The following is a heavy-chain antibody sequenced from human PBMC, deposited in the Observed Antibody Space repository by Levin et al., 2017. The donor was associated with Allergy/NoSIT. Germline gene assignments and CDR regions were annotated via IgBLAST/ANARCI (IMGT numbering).Heavy chain of an antibody. Sequence: PSETLSLTCTVSGGSISSSSYYWGWIRQPPGKGLEWIGSIYYSGSTYYNPSLKSRVTISVDTSKNQFSLKLSSVTAADTAVYYCARRQLWSPCFDYWGQGTLVTVSS. CDR2: IYYSGST. CDR3: ARRQLWSPCFDY. J-gene: IGHJ4*02. CDR1: GGSISSSSYY. D-gene: IGHD5-18*01. V-gene: IGHV4-39*01.